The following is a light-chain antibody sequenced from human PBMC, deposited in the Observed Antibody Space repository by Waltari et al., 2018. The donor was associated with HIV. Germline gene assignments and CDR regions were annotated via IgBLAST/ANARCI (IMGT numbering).Light chain of an antibody. Sequence: EILMTQFPDTLSVSPGERVNLACRSSQSVGTNLAWYQQKPGRAPRLLIHGASFTATDISVRFSGSGSGTDSTLTITSLQSEYFAVYSCQHYRYWPPWTFGPGTRVE. CDR1: QSVGTN. V-gene: IGKV3-15*01. J-gene: IGKJ1*01. CDR3: QHYRYWPPWT. CDR2: GAS.